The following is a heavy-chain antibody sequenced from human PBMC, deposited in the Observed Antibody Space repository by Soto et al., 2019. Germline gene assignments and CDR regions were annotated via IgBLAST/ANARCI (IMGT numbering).Heavy chain of an antibody. CDR1: GYTFTGYD. J-gene: IGHJ4*02. V-gene: IGHV1-8*01. Sequence: ASVKVSCKASGYTFTGYDINWVRQATGQGLEWMGWMNPNSGNTGYAQKFQGRVTMTRNTSISTAYMELSSLRSEDTAVYYCAKAPNFDWLSHFDYWGQGTLVTVSS. D-gene: IGHD3-9*01. CDR2: MNPNSGNT. CDR3: AKAPNFDWLSHFDY.